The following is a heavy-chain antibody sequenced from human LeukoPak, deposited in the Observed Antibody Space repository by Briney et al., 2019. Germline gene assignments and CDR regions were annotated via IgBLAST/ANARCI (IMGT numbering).Heavy chain of an antibody. CDR2: LYYGGST. CDR3: VRHGSDCYYYGMDV. J-gene: IGHJ6*02. D-gene: IGHD2-2*03. V-gene: IGHV4-39*01. CDR1: GGSISGKSYY. Sequence: SETLSLTCTVSGGSISGKSYYWGWIRQSPGKGLEWIASLYYGGSTYYNPSLKSRVTISEDTSKNQFSLKLNSVTAADTAVYFCVRHGSDCYYYGMDVWGQGTTVTVSS.